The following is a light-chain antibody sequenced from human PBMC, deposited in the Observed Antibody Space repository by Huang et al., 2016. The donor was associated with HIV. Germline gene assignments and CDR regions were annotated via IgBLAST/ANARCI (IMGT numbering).Light chain of an antibody. CDR1: QTISNY. CDR2: GAS. J-gene: IGKJ1*01. V-gene: IGKV1-27*01. Sequence: DIQMTQSPPSLSAFVGDRVTITCRASQTISNYLAWYQLKPGKVPRILIYGASTLQSGVPSRFSGSGSGTDFTLTISSLQPEDVAVYFCQKYDSAPRTFGQGTRVEIK. CDR3: QKYDSAPRT.